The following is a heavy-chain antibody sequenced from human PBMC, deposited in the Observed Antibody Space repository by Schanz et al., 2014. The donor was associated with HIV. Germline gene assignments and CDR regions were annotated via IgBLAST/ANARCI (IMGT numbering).Heavy chain of an antibody. CDR2: ISYDGSIK. D-gene: IGHD6-13*01. Sequence: QVQLVESGGGVVQPGRSLRLSCAASGFTFRTHGIHWVRQAPAKGLEWVAVISYDGSIKEYADSVKGRFAISRDNSKNTVYLQMKHTQGQDSAVYYCAKVGRIYSTTWIDHWGQGTLVTVSS. V-gene: IGHV3-30*18. J-gene: IGHJ4*02. CDR3: AKVGRIYSTTWIDH. CDR1: GFTFRTHG.